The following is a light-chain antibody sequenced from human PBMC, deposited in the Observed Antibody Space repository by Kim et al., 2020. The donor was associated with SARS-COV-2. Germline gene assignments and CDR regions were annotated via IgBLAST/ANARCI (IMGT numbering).Light chain of an antibody. Sequence: SVSPGQTASITCSGDRLGDKYAHWYQQKPGQPPVLVIYQDYKRPSGIPDRFSASNSGNTATLTISGTQALDEADYYCQAWDSSTWVFGGGTQLTVL. CDR1: RLGDKY. J-gene: IGLJ2*01. V-gene: IGLV3-1*01. CDR3: QAWDSSTWV. CDR2: QDY.